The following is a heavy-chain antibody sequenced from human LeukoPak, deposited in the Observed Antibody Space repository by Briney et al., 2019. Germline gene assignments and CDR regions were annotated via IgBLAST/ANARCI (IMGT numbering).Heavy chain of an antibody. CDR1: GFTVSSNY. V-gene: IGHV3-66*01. J-gene: IGHJ4*02. Sequence: EGSLRLSCAASGFTVSSNYMSWVRQAPGKGLEWVSVIYSGGSTYYTDSVKGRFTISRDNSKNTLYLQMNSLRAEDTAVYYCARGYDYGDYGYYFDYWGQGTLVTVSS. D-gene: IGHD4-17*01. CDR2: IYSGGST. CDR3: ARGYDYGDYGYYFDY.